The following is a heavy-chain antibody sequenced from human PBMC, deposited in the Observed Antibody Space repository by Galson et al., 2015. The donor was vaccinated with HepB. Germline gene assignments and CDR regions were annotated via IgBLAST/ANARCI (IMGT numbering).Heavy chain of an antibody. CDR2: IIPIFGTA. D-gene: IGHD4-11*01. Sequence: SVKVSCKASGGTFSSYAISWVRQAPGQGLEWMGGIIPIFGTANYAQKFQGRVTITADKSTSTAYMELSSLRSEDTAVYYCATPPSMTTVTTKYGMDVWGQGTTVTVSS. CDR3: ATPPSMTTVTTKYGMDV. CDR1: GGTFSSYA. J-gene: IGHJ6*02. V-gene: IGHV1-69*06.